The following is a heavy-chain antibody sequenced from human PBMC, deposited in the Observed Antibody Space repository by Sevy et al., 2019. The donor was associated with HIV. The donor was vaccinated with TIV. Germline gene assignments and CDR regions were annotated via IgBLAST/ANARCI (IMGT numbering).Heavy chain of an antibody. CDR2: IANDGSNK. D-gene: IGHD2-21*02. V-gene: IGHV3-30*04. CDR1: RFTFRTFA. Sequence: GGSLRLSCAASRFTFRTFAIHWVRQAPGKGLEWVAVIANDGSNKYYADSVKGRFTISRDESKKTLYLQMNSLRVEDTAVYYCTRGRVTSHYFDYWGQGTLVTVSS. J-gene: IGHJ4*02. CDR3: TRGRVTSHYFDY.